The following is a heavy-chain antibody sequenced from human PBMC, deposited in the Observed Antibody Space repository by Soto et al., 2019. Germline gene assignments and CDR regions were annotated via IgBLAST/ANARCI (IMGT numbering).Heavy chain of an antibody. CDR3: ARYCSNTNCYMLDY. CDR2: VSSTGST. V-gene: IGHV4-61*08. Sequence: QLQESGPGLVRPSETLSLICTVSGASVTSAGYYWIWIRQPPLKGLKWIGYVSSTGSTIYNSALKSRVTTSLDMPKNQFSLRLDSVSAADTAVYYCARYCSNTNCYMLDYWGQGTLVTASS. J-gene: IGHJ4*02. CDR1: GASVTSAGYY. D-gene: IGHD2-2*02.